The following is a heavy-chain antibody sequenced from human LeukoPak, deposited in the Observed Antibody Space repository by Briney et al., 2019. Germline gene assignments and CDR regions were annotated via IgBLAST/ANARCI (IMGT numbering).Heavy chain of an antibody. CDR1: GFTVSSYA. D-gene: IGHD2-21*02. CDR2: ISGSGGST. Sequence: TGGSLRLSCAASGFTVSSYAMSWVRQAPGKGLEWVSAISGSGGSTYYADSVKGRFTISRDNSKNTLYLQMNSLRAEDTAVYYCAKDLVRIVVVTAIQGQYYFDYWGQGTLVTVSS. V-gene: IGHV3-23*01. J-gene: IGHJ4*02. CDR3: AKDLVRIVVVTAIQGQYYFDY.